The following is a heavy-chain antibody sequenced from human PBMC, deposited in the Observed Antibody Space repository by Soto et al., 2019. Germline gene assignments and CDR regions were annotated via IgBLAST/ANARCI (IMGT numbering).Heavy chain of an antibody. Sequence: EVQLLESGGGLVQPGGSLRLSCAASGFTFSSYAMTWVRQAPGKGLEWVSAISAAGGLTYYADSVKGRFTISRDNSKNPLYRPMSRLRAEDTIVHCCAIVRGDPESGSSLNWGQGTLVTVSP. CDR1: GFTFSSYA. CDR3: AIVRGDPESGSSLN. J-gene: IGHJ4*02. V-gene: IGHV3-23*01. CDR2: ISAAGGLT. D-gene: IGHD2-15*01.